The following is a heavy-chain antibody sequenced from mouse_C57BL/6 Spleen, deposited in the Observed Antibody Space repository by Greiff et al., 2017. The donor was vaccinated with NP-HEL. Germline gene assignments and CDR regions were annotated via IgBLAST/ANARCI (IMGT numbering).Heavy chain of an antibody. V-gene: IGHV1-15*01. CDR3: TREGNWDGDWYFDV. CDR1: GYTFTDYE. Sequence: VQLQQSGAELVRPGASVTLSCKASGYTFTDYEMHWVKQTPVHGLEWIGAIDPETGGTAYNQKFKGKAILTADKSSSTAYMELRSLTSEDSAVYYCTREGNWDGDWYFDVWGTGTTVTVSS. J-gene: IGHJ1*03. D-gene: IGHD4-1*01. CDR2: IDPETGGT.